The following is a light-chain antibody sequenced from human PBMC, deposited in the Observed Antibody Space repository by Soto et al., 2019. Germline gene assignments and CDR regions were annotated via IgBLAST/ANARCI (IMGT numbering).Light chain of an antibody. J-gene: IGLJ1*01. CDR1: SSNIGSNT. CDR3: AAWDDSLNGYYV. V-gene: IGLV1-44*01. CDR2: SNN. Sequence: SVLTQPPSASGTPGQRVTISCSGSSSNIGSNTVNWYQRLPGTAPKLLIYSNNQRPSGVPDRFSGSKSGTSASLAISGLQSEDEADYYCAAWDDSLNGYYVFGTGTKVTVL.